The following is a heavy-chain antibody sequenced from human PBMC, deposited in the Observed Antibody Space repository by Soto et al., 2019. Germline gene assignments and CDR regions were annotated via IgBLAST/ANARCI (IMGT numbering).Heavy chain of an antibody. D-gene: IGHD3-10*01. Sequence: PGGSLRLSCAASGFTFSDYYMNWIRQAPGKGLEWVSYISSSSSYTNYADSVKGRFTISRDNAKNSLFLQMNSLRAEDTAMYYCARDSSGSYYNGDYYYGMEVWGQGTTVTVSS. CDR1: GFTFSDYY. V-gene: IGHV3-11*05. J-gene: IGHJ6*02. CDR3: ARDSSGSYYNGDYYYGMEV. CDR2: ISSSSSYT.